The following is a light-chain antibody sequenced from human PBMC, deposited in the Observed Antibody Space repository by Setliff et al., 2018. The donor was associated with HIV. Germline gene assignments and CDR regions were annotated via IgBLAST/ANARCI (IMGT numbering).Light chain of an antibody. J-gene: IGLJ3*02. V-gene: IGLV7-43*01. CDR2: STS. Sequence: VVTQEPSLTVSPGGTVTLTCVSATGAVTSGHHPNWFQQKPGQAPRSLIYSTSYKHSWTPARFSGSLLGGKAAPTLSGVQPEDEADYYCLLYYGGAQVFGGGTQLTV. CDR1: TGAVTSGHH. CDR3: LLYYGGAQV.